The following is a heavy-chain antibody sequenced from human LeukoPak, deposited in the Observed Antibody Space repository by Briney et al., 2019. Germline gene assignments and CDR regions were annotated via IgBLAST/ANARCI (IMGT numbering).Heavy chain of an antibody. D-gene: IGHD1-7*01. V-gene: IGHV4-34*01. CDR1: GGSFNGYV. Sequence: SETLSLTCSVYGGSFNGYVWSWIRQSPQKGLEWLGEINHTGNTKYNPSLTGRIRLSGDSSSNQFSLSLSSVTATDTAVYYCARGYNWNYGFRGTHYFYFDLWGPGTLVTVSS. CDR3: ARGYNWNYGFRGTHYFYFDL. J-gene: IGHJ2*01. CDR2: INHTGNT.